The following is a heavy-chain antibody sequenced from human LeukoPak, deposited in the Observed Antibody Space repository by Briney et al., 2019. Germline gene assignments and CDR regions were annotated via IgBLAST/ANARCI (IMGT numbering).Heavy chain of an antibody. Sequence: SETLSLTCAVYGGSFGGYYWSWIRQPPGKGLEWIGEIVHSGNTKYNPSLKSRVTISVDTSKNQFSLNLTSVTAADTAVYYCARFGSSTWYKGAFDIWGQGTMVTVAS. D-gene: IGHD6-13*01. CDR1: GGSFGGYY. CDR3: ARFGSSTWYKGAFDI. CDR2: IVHSGNT. J-gene: IGHJ3*02. V-gene: IGHV4-34*12.